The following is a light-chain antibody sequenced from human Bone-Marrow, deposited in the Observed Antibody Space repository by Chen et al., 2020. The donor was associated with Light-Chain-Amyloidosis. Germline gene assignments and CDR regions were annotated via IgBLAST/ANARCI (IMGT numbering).Light chain of an antibody. V-gene: IGLV3-21*02. Sequence: SSLLPQPSPLSVSPGPTPTVASGGTNIGSTSVHWYQQTPGEAPLLVVYDDSDRPSGIPERLSGSNSGNTATLTISRVEAGDEADYYCQVWDRSSGRPVFGGGTKLTVL. CDR1: NIGSTS. J-gene: IGLJ3*02. CDR3: QVWDRSSGRPV. CDR2: DDS.